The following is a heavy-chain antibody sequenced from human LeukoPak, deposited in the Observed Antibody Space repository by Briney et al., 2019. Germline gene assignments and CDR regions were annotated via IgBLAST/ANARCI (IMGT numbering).Heavy chain of an antibody. J-gene: IGHJ4*02. CDR1: GFTFSSYA. V-gene: IGHV3-23*01. Sequence: PGGSLRLSCAASGFTFSSYAMSWVRQAPGKGLEWVSAISGSGGGTYYADSVKGRFTISRDNSKNTLYLQMNSLRAEDTAVYYCAKDIRYYYDSSGYSDYWGQGTLVTVSS. CDR3: AKDIRYYYDSSGYSDY. D-gene: IGHD3-22*01. CDR2: ISGSGGGT.